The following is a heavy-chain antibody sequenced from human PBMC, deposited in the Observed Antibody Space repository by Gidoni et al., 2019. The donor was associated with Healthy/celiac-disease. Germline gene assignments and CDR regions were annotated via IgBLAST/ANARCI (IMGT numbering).Heavy chain of an antibody. CDR1: GFTFSSYG. CDR2: ISYDGSNK. D-gene: IGHD1-26*01. Sequence: QVQLVESGGGVVQPGRSLRLSCAASGFTFSSYGMHWVRQAPGKGLEWVAVISYDGSNKYYADSVKGRFTISRDNSKNTLYLQMNSLRAEDTAVYYCAKRMAVGATLDYWGQGTLVTVSS. CDR3: AKRMAVGATLDY. V-gene: IGHV3-30*18. J-gene: IGHJ4*02.